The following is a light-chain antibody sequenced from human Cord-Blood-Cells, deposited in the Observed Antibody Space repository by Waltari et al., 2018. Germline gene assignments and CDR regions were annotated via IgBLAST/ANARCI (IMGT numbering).Light chain of an antibody. V-gene: IGKV3-20*01. CDR3: QQYGSSPFT. Sequence: EIVLTQSPGTLSFSPGERAPLSCRSSQSVSSSYLAWYQQKPGQAPRLLIYGASSRATGLPDRFSGSGSGTDFTLTISRLEPEDFAVYYCQQYGSSPFTFGPGTRVDIK. CDR1: QSVSSSY. J-gene: IGKJ3*01. CDR2: GAS.